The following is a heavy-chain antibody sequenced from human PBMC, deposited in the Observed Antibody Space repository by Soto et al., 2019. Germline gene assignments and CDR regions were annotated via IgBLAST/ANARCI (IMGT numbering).Heavy chain of an antibody. J-gene: IGHJ6*02. Sequence: LVESGGGVVQPGGSLRLSCAASAFTFRSYGMHWVRQAPGKGLEWVAVISYDGTNKYYEDSVKGRFTISRDNSKNTLYLQMNSLRGEDTAVYYCIRSGNSHSFDYYYNMDVWGQGTTVTVSS. CDR3: IRSGNSHSFDYYYNMDV. D-gene: IGHD3-10*01. V-gene: IGHV3-30*03. CDR1: AFTFRSYG. CDR2: ISYDGTNK.